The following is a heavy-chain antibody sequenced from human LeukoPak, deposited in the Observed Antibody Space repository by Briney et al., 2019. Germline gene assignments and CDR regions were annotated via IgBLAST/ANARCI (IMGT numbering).Heavy chain of an antibody. CDR2: VSTYSGNT. Sequence: ASVKVSCKASGYTFTNYGISWVRQAQGQGVEWMGWVSTYSGNTNYAQKFQGRVSMTTETSTDTVYMELKSLRSNDTATYYCARDLGYCSFGFGLGSCNRKWFDPWGQGTLVSVSS. CDR3: ARDLGYCSFGFGLGSCNRKWFDP. D-gene: IGHD2-15*01. CDR1: GYTFTNYG. J-gene: IGHJ5*02. V-gene: IGHV1-18*01.